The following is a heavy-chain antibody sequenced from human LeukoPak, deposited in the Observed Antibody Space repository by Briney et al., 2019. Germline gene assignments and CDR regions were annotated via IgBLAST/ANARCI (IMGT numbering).Heavy chain of an antibody. Sequence: GGSLRLSCVASGFTFSNYAMHWVRQAPGKGLEWVTIMSYDGSNKYYADSVKGRFTISRDNSKNTLYLQMNSLRAEDTAVYYCARDLRPYSGYDNLAFDIWGQGTMVTVSS. CDR1: GFTFSNYA. V-gene: IGHV3-30*04. J-gene: IGHJ3*02. CDR3: ARDLRPYSGYDNLAFDI. D-gene: IGHD5-12*01. CDR2: MSYDGSNK.